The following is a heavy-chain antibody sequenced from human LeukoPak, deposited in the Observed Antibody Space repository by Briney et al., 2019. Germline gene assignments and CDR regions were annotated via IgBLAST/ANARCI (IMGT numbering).Heavy chain of an antibody. CDR3: ARDSHYYDSSGYSDY. CDR2: ISSSSSYI. J-gene: IGHJ4*02. V-gene: IGHV3-21*01. Sequence: GGSLRLSCAASGFTFSSFSMNWVRQAPGKGLEWVSSISSSSSYIYYADSVKGRFTISRDNAKNSLYLQMNSLRAEDTAVYYCARDSHYYDSSGYSDYWGQGTLVTVPS. D-gene: IGHD3-22*01. CDR1: GFTFSSFS.